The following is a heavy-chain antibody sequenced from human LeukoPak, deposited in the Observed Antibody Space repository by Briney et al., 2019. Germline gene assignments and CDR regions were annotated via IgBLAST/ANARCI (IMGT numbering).Heavy chain of an antibody. V-gene: IGHV4-39*01. CDR3: ARVGGEAYSGSYRIPGSVFDY. CDR1: GGSISSSSYY. CDR2: IYYSGST. J-gene: IGHJ4*02. Sequence: SETLSLTCTVSGGSISSSSYYWGWIRQPPGKGLEWIGSIYYSGSTYYNPSLKSRVTISVDTSKNQFSLKLSSVTAADTAVYYCARVGGEAYSGSYRIPGSVFDYWGQGTLVTVSS. D-gene: IGHD1-26*01.